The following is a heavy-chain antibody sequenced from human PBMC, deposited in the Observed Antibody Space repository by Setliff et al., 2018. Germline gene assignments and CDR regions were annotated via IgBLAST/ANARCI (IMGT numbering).Heavy chain of an antibody. CDR3: ATSGFCSAGSCYSFDD. V-gene: IGHV4-34*01. D-gene: IGHD6-19*01. CDR1: GGGGSLSAYY. J-gene: IGHJ4*02. CDR2: ISPGGST. Sequence: PSETLSLTCGVSGGGGSLSAYYWSWIRQPPGKGLEWIGEISPGGSTIYNPSLRSRVTMSVDTAKNRFSLNLTSVTAADTAVYYCATSGFCSAGSCYSFDDWGQGALVTVSS.